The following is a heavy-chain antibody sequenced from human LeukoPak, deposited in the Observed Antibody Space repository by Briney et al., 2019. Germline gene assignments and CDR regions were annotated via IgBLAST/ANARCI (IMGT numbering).Heavy chain of an antibody. CDR2: IYTSGST. CDR1: GGSISSYY. J-gene: IGHJ4*02. D-gene: IGHD3-22*01. Sequence: PSETLSLTCTVSGGSISSYYWSWIRQPAGKGLEWIGRIYTSGSTNYNPSLKGRVTMSVDTSKNQFSLKLSSVTAADTAVYYCARGLSYYDSSGYYYDYFDYWGQGTLVTVSS. CDR3: ARGLSYYDSSGYYYDYFDY. V-gene: IGHV4-4*07.